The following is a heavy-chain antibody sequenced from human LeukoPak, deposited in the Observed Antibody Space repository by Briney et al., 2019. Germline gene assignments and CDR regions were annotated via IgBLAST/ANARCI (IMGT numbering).Heavy chain of an antibody. CDR1: GFTLTSHW. D-gene: IGHD3-10*01. Sequence: PGRSLRLSCTASGFTLTSHWMHSVRHVPGKGLVWVSRINGDGSGTNHADSVKGRFTISRDNAKNTLYPQMNRLRVEGTAVYYCAGGRGYGLGGSDYWGQGTLVTVSS. J-gene: IGHJ4*02. V-gene: IGHV3-74*01. CDR2: INGDGSGT. CDR3: AGGRGYGLGGSDY.